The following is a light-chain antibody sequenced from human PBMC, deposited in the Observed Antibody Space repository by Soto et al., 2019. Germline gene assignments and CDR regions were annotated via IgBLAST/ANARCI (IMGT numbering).Light chain of an antibody. Sequence: DIQMTQSPSTLSVSVGDRVTITCRASQDISSYLGWYQQKPGKAPKLLIYAASTLQRGVPSRFSGSGSGTDFTLTISSLQPEDFATYYCQQLNTYPSTFGGGTKVEIQ. CDR1: QDISSY. V-gene: IGKV1-9*01. J-gene: IGKJ4*01. CDR2: AAS. CDR3: QQLNTYPST.